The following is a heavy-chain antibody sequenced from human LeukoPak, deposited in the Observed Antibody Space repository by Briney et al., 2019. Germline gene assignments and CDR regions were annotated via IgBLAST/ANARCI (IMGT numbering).Heavy chain of an antibody. V-gene: IGHV3-23*01. CDR2: INSNGGST. CDR1: GLTFSNYA. Sequence: GGSLRLSCEVSGLTFSNYAISWVRQAPGKGLEWVSAINSNGGSTYYADSVKGRFTISRDNSKNTLYLQMNSLRAEDTAVYYCAKGPLPRIDYWGQGTLVTVSS. CDR3: AKGPLPRIDY. J-gene: IGHJ4*02.